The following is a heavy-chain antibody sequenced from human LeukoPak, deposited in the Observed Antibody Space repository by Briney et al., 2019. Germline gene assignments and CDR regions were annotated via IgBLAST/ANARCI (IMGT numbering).Heavy chain of an antibody. V-gene: IGHV4-59*01. CDR1: GGSISSYY. CDR3: ARSRMVTAIPDAFDI. Sequence: SETLSLTCTVSGGSISSYYWSWIRQPPGKGLEWIGYIYYSGSTNYNPSLKSRVTISVDTSKNQFSLKLSSVTAADTAVCYCARSRMVTAIPDAFDIWGQGTMVTVSS. D-gene: IGHD2-21*02. J-gene: IGHJ3*02. CDR2: IYYSGST.